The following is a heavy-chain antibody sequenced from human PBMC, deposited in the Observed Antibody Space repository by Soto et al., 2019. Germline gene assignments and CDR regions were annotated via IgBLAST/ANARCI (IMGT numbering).Heavy chain of an antibody. CDR3: ARALCGGSCYAYNWFDP. CDR2: INPSGGST. V-gene: IGHV1-46*01. Sequence: ASVKVSCKASGYTFTSYYMHWVRQAPGQGLEWMGIINPSGGSTSYAQKFQGRVTMTRDTSTSTVYRELSSLRSDDTAVYYCARALCGGSCYAYNWFDPWGQGTLVTVSS. CDR1: GYTFTSYY. D-gene: IGHD2-15*01. J-gene: IGHJ5*02.